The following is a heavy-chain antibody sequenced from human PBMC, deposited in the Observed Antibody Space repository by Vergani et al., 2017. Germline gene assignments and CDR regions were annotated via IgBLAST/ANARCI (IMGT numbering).Heavy chain of an antibody. CDR3: AGFGRLSSRLGT. CDR1: GGVSLNGYS. Sequence: QVQQQQWGAGVLKPSETLSLICTVSGGVSLNGYSWTWIRQSPGRGPEWIGDVNSPGSAHYNPSLKGRVAISLDTSKSQFSLELTSVIAADTAIYYCAGFGRLSSRLGTWGQGTLVTVSS. D-gene: IGHD3-3*01. J-gene: IGHJ5*02. CDR2: VNSPGSA. V-gene: IGHV4-34*01.